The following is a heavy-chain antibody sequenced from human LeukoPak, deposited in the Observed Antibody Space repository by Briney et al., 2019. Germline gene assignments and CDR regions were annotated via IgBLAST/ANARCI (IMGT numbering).Heavy chain of an antibody. CDR1: GFTFSSYG. CDR3: ARGSHYHDY. D-gene: IGHD3-10*01. V-gene: IGHV3-30*04. J-gene: IGHJ4*02. CDR2: ISYDGRNK. Sequence: GGSLRLSCAASGFTFSSYGLHWVRQAPGKGLEWVAVISYDGRNKYYADSVRGRFTISRDNSKNTLYLQMNSLRAEDTAVYYCARGSHYHDYWGQGTLVTVSS.